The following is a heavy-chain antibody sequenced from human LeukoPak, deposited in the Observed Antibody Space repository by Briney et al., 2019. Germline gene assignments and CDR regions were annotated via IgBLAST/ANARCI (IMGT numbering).Heavy chain of an antibody. Sequence: NPSETLSLTCTVSGGSISSYYWSWIRQPPGKGLEWIGYIYYSGSTNYNPSLKSRVTISVDTSKNQFSLKLSSVTAADTAVYYCARGLALSSGWYDDAFDIWGQGTMVTVSS. CDR1: GGSISSYY. V-gene: IGHV4-59*01. CDR2: IYYSGST. CDR3: ARGLALSSGWYDDAFDI. J-gene: IGHJ3*02. D-gene: IGHD6-19*01.